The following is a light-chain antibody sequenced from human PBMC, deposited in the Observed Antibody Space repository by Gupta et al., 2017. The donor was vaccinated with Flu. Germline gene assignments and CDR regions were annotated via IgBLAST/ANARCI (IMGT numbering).Light chain of an antibody. CDR1: QGLSSW. CDR3: QQYYSYSLT. J-gene: IGKJ4*01. V-gene: IGKV1-5*03. CDR2: KAS. Sequence: DTQLTQPSSTLSAYVGDRVTITCRASQGLSSWLAWYQQKPGKAPKLLIYKASKLESGVPSRFSGTGSGTEFTLTISSLQPDDFATYYCQQYYSYSLTFGGGTKVEI.